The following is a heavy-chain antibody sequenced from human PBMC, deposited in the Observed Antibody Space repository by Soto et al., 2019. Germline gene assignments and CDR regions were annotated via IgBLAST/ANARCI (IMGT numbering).Heavy chain of an antibody. J-gene: IGHJ4*02. V-gene: IGHV3-23*01. CDR2: ISGSGGST. D-gene: IGHD2-2*01. Sequence: GGSLRLSCAASGFTFSSYAMSWVRQAPGKGLEWVSAISGSGGSTYYADSVKGRFTISRDNSKNTLYLQMNSLRAEDTAVYYCAKDRVPNIVVVPAAISDYWGQGTLVTVSS. CDR3: AKDRVPNIVVVPAAISDY. CDR1: GFTFSSYA.